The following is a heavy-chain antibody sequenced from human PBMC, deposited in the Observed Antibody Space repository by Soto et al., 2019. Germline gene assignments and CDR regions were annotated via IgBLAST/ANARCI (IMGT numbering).Heavy chain of an antibody. Sequence: QGQLVQSGAEVKKPGASVRVSCKASGYTFTRYGISWGRQAPGQGLEWLGWISADNGNKNYAQKLQGRVTMTTDTSTTTAYMELRTLRSEDTAVYFCATDPSTNLPRASDYWGQGTLVTVSS. CDR1: GYTFTRYG. V-gene: IGHV1-18*01. J-gene: IGHJ4*02. D-gene: IGHD1-1*01. CDR2: ISADNGNK. CDR3: ATDPSTNLPRASDY.